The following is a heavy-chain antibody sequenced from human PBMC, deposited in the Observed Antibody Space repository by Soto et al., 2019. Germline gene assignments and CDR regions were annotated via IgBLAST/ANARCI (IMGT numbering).Heavy chain of an antibody. V-gene: IGHV3-23*01. J-gene: IGHJ1*01. CDR1: GFQLSSCA. Sequence: EVQLLESGGGLVQPGGSLKISCAASGFQLSSCAMSWVRQAPGKGMEWVSGINEGDGATNYLDSVRGRFTIARDTSKHTLYLEMNSLRVEDTAIYYCAKRQAPAGAYEHWGQGILVIVSS. CDR3: AKRQAPAGAYEH. CDR2: INEGDGAT. D-gene: IGHD6-13*01.